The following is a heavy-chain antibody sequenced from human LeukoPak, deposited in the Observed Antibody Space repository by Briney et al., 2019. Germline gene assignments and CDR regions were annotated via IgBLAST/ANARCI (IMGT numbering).Heavy chain of an antibody. J-gene: IGHJ4*02. Sequence: ASVKVSCKTSGVTFSSYAISWVRQAPGQGLEWMGGIIPMFGTANYAQKFQGRVTITADKSTSTAFMELSSLRSDDTAVYYCARSGHWGDYFDYWAQGTLVTVSS. D-gene: IGHD7-27*01. CDR3: ARSGHWGDYFDY. V-gene: IGHV1-69*06. CDR1: GVTFSSYA. CDR2: IIPMFGTA.